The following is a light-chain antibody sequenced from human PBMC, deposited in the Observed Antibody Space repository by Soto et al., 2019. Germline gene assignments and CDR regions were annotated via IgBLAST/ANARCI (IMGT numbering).Light chain of an antibody. CDR3: QQYGSSPWT. V-gene: IGKV3-20*01. J-gene: IGKJ1*01. Sequence: EIVLTQSPGTLSLSPGERATLSCRASQSVSGNYVLWYQQKPGQAPRLLTYDASSRATGIPERFSGSGSGTDFTLTISRLEPEDFAAYYCQQYGSSPWTFGQGSKVEIK. CDR1: QSVSGNY. CDR2: DAS.